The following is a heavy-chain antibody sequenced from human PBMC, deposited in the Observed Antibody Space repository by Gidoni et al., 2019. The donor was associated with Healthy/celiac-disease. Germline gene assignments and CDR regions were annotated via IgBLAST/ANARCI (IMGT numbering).Heavy chain of an antibody. CDR1: GGSIRSYN. Sequence: QVQLQESGPGLVKPSETLSITCTVSGGSIRSYNWRWIRQPAGKGLAWIGRTYTSGSTNYHPSLKSRVTMSVDTSKNQFSLKLSSVTAADTAVYYCARDVGVRRYYGMDVWGQGTTVTVSS. CDR2: TYTSGST. CDR3: ARDVGVRRYYGMDV. D-gene: IGHD1-26*01. V-gene: IGHV4-4*07. J-gene: IGHJ6*02.